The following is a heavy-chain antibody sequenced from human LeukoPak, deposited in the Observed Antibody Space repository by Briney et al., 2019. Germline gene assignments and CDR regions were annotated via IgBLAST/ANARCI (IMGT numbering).Heavy chain of an antibody. D-gene: IGHD1-1*01. J-gene: IGHJ3*02. Sequence: GGSLRLSCAASGFTFSSHWMSWVRQARGKGLEWVANIKEDGSEKYYVDSVKGRFTISRDNAKNSLFLQMRSLTADDTAVYYCARLRYADGFDIWGQGAMVSVSS. CDR3: ARLRYADGFDI. CDR2: IKEDGSEK. CDR1: GFTFSSHW. V-gene: IGHV3-7*01.